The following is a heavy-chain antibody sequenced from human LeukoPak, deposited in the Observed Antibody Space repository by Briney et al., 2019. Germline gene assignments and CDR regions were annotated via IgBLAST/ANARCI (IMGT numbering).Heavy chain of an antibody. D-gene: IGHD6-13*01. V-gene: IGHV4-59*12. CDR3: ARDRSSSWYKDFDY. J-gene: IGHJ4*02. CDR1: GGSMSSYY. Sequence: PSETLSLTCTVSGGSMSSYYWSWIRQPPGKGLEWIGYFYYSGSTNYNPSLKSRVTISVDTSKNQFSLDLSSVTAADTAVYYCARDRSSSWYKDFDYWGQGTLVTVSS. CDR2: FYYSGST.